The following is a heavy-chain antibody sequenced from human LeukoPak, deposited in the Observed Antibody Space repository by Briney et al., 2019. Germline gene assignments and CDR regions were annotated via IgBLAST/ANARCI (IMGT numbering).Heavy chain of an antibody. CDR2: IKPKSGAT. D-gene: IGHD3-3*01. CDR3: ARVREWEEISGAIPDYFDY. Sequence: GASVKVSCKTSGYTFTGQFMNWVRQAPEQGLEWMGWIKPKSGATAYAQKFQGRVTMTRDTAINTAYLEVSGLTPDDTAVYYCARVREWEEISGAIPDYFDYWGQGTLITVSS. CDR1: GYTFTGQF. V-gene: IGHV1-2*02. J-gene: IGHJ4*02.